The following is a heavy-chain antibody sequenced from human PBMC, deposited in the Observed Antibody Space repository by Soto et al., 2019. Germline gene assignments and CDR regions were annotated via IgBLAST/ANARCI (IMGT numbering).Heavy chain of an antibody. V-gene: IGHV1-8*01. CDR2: MNPNSGNT. J-gene: IGHJ5*02. D-gene: IGHD6-19*01. Sequence: QVQLVQSGAEVKKPGASVKVSCKASGYTFTSYDINWVRQATGQGLEWMGWMNPNSGNTGYAQKFQGRVTMTRNTSISTGYMELSSLRSEDTAVYYCARHKLFSGWYWFDPWGQGTLVTVSS. CDR3: ARHKLFSGWYWFDP. CDR1: GYTFTSYD.